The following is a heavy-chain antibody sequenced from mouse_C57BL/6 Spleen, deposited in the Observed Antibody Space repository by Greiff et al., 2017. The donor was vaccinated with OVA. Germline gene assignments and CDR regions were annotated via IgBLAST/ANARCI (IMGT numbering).Heavy chain of an antibody. CDR3: ALYYYGSWFAY. V-gene: IGHV1-18*01. D-gene: IGHD1-1*01. J-gene: IGHJ3*01. CDR2: INPNNGGT. CDR1: GYTFTDYN. Sequence: VQLQQSGPELVKPGASVTIPCKASGYTFTDYNMDWVKQSHGKSLEWIGDINPNNGGTIYNQKFKGKATLTVDKSSSTADMELRSLTSEDTAVYYCALYYYGSWFAYWGQGTLVTVSA.